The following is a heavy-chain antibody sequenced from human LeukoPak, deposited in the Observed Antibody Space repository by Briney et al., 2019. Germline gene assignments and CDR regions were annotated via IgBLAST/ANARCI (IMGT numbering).Heavy chain of an antibody. Sequence: GASVKVSCKASGGTFSSYAISWVRQAPGQGLEWMGRIIPILGIANYAQKFQGRVTITADKSTSTAYMELRSLRSDDTAVYYCARTTMIVVNWFDPWGQGTLVTVSS. CDR1: GGTFSSYA. CDR3: ARTTMIVVNWFDP. D-gene: IGHD3-22*01. CDR2: IIPILGIA. J-gene: IGHJ5*02. V-gene: IGHV1-69*04.